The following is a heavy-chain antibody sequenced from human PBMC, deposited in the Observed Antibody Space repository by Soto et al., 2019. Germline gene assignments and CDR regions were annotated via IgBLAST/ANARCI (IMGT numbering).Heavy chain of an antibody. Sequence: SVKVSCKVSGYTHIEISRHWVRQAPGRGLEWMGGFDPEDGETIYAQKFQGRVTMTEDTSTDTAYMELSSLRSEDTAVYYCATQDPYCTNGVCYARTLDYWGQGTLVTVSS. CDR3: ATQDPYCTNGVCYARTLDY. D-gene: IGHD2-8*01. CDR2: FDPEDGET. CDR1: GYTHIEIS. J-gene: IGHJ4*02. V-gene: IGHV1-24*01.